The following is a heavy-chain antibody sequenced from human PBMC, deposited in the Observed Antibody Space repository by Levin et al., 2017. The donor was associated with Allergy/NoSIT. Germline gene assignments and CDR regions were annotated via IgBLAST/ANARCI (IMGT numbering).Heavy chain of an antibody. D-gene: IGHD5/OR15-5a*01. Sequence: SETLSLTCTVSGGSISSGDDYWSWIRQPPGTGLEWIGYIYYRGSTYYNPSLKSRVSMSVDTSKNQFSLKLSSVTAADTAVYYCARDRQRCRMDVWGQGTTVTVSS. V-gene: IGHV4-30-4*01. CDR3: ARDRQRCRMDV. CDR1: GGSISSGDDY. CDR2: IYYRGST. J-gene: IGHJ6*02.